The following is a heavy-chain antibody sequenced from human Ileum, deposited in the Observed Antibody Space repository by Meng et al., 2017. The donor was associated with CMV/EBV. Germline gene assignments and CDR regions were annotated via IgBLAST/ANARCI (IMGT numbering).Heavy chain of an antibody. CDR1: GFTFSNFA. D-gene: IGHD6-6*01. V-gene: IGHV3-23*01. Sequence: GGSLRLSCAVSGFTFSNFAMTWVRLAPGRGLEAVSSISDRGDRTYYVDSVRGRFTISRDNSRNIVYLQMNSLGAGDTAIYYCARIYGRSAGHYYHALDVWGQGTTVTVSS. CDR2: ISDRGDRT. J-gene: IGHJ6*02. CDR3: ARIYGRSAGHYYHALDV.